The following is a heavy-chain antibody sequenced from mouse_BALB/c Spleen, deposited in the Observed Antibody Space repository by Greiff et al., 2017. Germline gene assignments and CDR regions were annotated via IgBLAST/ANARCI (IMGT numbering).Heavy chain of an antibody. CDR3: ARGTTVVAPPWFAY. V-gene: IGHV1-15*01. CDR1: GYTFTDYE. D-gene: IGHD1-1*01. Sequence: VQLQQSGAELVRPGASVTLSCKASGYTFTDYEMHWVKQTPVHGLEWIGAIYPGNGDTSYNQKFKGKATLTADKSSSTAYMQLSSLTSEDSAVYYCARGTTVVAPPWFAYWGQGTLVTVSA. J-gene: IGHJ3*01. CDR2: IYPGNGDT.